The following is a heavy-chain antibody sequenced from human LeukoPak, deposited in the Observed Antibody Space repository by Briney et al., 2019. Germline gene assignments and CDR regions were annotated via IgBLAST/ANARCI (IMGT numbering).Heavy chain of an antibody. CDR3: AWELEPGFDY. CDR2: IYYSGST. CDR1: GGSISSSSYY. D-gene: IGHD1-1*01. V-gene: IGHV4-39*01. Sequence: SETLSLTCTVSGGSISSSSYYWGWIRQPPGKGLEWIGSIYYSGSTYYNPSLKSRVTISVDTSKNQFSLKLSSVTAADTAVYYCAWELEPGFDYWGQETLVTVSS. J-gene: IGHJ4*02.